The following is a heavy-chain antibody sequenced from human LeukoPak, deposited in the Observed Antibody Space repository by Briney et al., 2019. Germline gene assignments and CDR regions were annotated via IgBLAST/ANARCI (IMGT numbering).Heavy chain of an antibody. CDR1: GGSISSSSYY. V-gene: IGHV4-39*01. CDR3: ARLLAVAGTAGIDY. CDR2: IYYSGST. D-gene: IGHD6-19*01. Sequence: SETLSLTCTVSGGSISSSSYYWGWIRQPPGKGLEWIGSIYYSGSTYYNPSLKSRVTISVDTSKNQFSLKLSSVTAADTAVHYCARLLAVAGTAGIDYWGQGTLVTVSS. J-gene: IGHJ4*02.